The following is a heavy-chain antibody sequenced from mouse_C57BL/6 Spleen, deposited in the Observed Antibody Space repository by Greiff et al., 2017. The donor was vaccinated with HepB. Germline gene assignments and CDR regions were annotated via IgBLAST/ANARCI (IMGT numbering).Heavy chain of an antibody. CDR3: ARGNPYYAMDY. CDR2: IYPGDGDT. V-gene: IGHV1-82*01. Sequence: QVQLQQSGPELVKPGASVKISCKASGYAFSSSWMNWVKQRPGKGLEWIGRIYPGDGDTNYNGKFKGKATLTADKSSSTAYMQLSRLTSEDSAVYFCARGNPYYAMDYWGQGTSVTVSS. D-gene: IGHD2-1*01. J-gene: IGHJ4*01. CDR1: GYAFSSSW.